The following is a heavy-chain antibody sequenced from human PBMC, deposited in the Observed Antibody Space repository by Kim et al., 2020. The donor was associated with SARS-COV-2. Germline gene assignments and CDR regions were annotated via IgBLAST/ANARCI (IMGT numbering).Heavy chain of an antibody. CDR3: ARDGYNWYDAFDI. CDR2: INPNSGTT. D-gene: IGHD5-12*01. CDR1: GYTFTSYD. Sequence: ASVKVSCKASGYTFTSYDITWVLQATFHWLSWMLWINPNSGTTGYAQKFQGRVTMTRNTSISTAYMELSSLRSEDTAVYYCARDGYNWYDAFDIWGQGTMVTVSS. V-gene: IGHV1-8*01. J-gene: IGHJ3*02.